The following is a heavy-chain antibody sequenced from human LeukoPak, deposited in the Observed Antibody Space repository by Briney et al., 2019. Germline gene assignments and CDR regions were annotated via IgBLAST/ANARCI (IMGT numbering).Heavy chain of an antibody. CDR3: ARHYYDSSAYPFDY. V-gene: IGHV1-18*01. Sequence: ASVKVSCKASGYTFTNYGISWVRRAPGQGLEYMGWISAYNGNTNYAQSLQGRVTMTTETSTSTAYMELRSLRSDDTAVYYCARHYYDSSAYPFDYWGQGTLVTVSS. CDR1: GYTFTNYG. D-gene: IGHD3-22*01. CDR2: ISAYNGNT. J-gene: IGHJ4*02.